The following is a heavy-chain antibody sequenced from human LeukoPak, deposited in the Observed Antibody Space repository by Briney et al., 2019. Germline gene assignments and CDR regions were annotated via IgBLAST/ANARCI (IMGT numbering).Heavy chain of an antibody. CDR3: ASVTPATGYSSSWFDDAFDI. J-gene: IGHJ3*02. D-gene: IGHD6-13*01. V-gene: IGHV4-61*02. Sequence: SETLSLTCTVSGGSISSDGSYWSWIRQPAGKGLEWIGRIYTSGSTNYNPSLKSRVTISVDTSKNQFSLKLSSVTAADTAVYYCASVTPATGYSSSWFDDAFDIWGQGTMVTVSS. CDR1: GGSISSDGSY. CDR2: IYTSGST.